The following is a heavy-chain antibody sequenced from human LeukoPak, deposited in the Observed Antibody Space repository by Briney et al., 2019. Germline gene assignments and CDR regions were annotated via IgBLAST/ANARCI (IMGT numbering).Heavy chain of an antibody. CDR3: ASEMRDPAYDILTGPKSGYMDV. D-gene: IGHD3-9*01. J-gene: IGHJ6*03. CDR1: GFTFSSYS. V-gene: IGHV3-48*01. CDR2: ISSSSSTI. Sequence: PGGSLRLSCGASGFTFSSYSMNWVRQAPGKGLEWVSYISSSSSTIYYADSVKGRFTISRDNAKNSLYLQMNSLRAEDTAVYYCASEMRDPAYDILTGPKSGYMDVWGKGTTVTVSS.